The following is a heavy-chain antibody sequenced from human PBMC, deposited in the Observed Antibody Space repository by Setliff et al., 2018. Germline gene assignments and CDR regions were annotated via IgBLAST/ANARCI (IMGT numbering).Heavy chain of an antibody. J-gene: IGHJ4*02. Sequence: GESLKISCAASGFTFSSYSMNWVRQAPGKGLEWVSSISSSSSYIYYADSVKGRFTISRDNAKNSLYLQMNSLRAEDTAVYYCAAARITIFGVVTPLDYWGQGTPVTVSS. CDR2: ISSSSSYI. V-gene: IGHV3-21*01. D-gene: IGHD3-3*01. CDR1: GFTFSSYS. CDR3: AAARITIFGVVTPLDY.